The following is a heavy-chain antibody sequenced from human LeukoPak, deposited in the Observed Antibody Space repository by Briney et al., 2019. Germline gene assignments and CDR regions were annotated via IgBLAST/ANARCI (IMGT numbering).Heavy chain of an antibody. CDR1: GFTFSSYG. V-gene: IGHV3-30*02. J-gene: IGHJ4*02. D-gene: IGHD5-18*01. CDR3: AKVGIQLWLRLDY. CDR2: IRYDGSNK. Sequence: PGGSLRLSCAASGFTFSSYGMNWVRQAPGKGLEWVAFIRYDGSNKYYADSVKGRFTISRDNSKNTLYLQMNSLRAEDTAVYYCAKVGIQLWLRLDYWGQGTLVTVSS.